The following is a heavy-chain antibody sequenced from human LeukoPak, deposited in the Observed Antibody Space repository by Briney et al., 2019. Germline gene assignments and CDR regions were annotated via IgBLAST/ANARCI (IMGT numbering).Heavy chain of an antibody. CDR3: ARARGWQPNYYYYYMDV. CDR2: IWYDGSNK. CDR1: GFTFNSYA. D-gene: IGHD2-15*01. V-gene: IGHV3-33*07. J-gene: IGHJ6*03. Sequence: GGSLRLSCIPSGFTFNSYAMFWVRQAPGKGLEWVSLIWYDGSNKYYADSVKGRFTISRDNSKDTLYLQMNSLRAEDTAVYYCARARGWQPNYYYYYMDVWGTGTTVTVSS.